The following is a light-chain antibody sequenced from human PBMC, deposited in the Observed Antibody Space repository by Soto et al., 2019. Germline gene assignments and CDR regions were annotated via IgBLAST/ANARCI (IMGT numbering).Light chain of an antibody. J-gene: IGLJ1*01. Sequence: QSALTQPASVSGSPGQSITISCTGTSSDVGGYNYVSWYQQHPGKAPKLMIYDVSNRPSGVSNRFSGSKSGNTASLTISGLQAQDEADYYCCSYTSSSTTTDVFGSGTKLTVL. V-gene: IGLV2-14*01. CDR3: CSYTSSSTTTDV. CDR1: SSDVGGYNY. CDR2: DVS.